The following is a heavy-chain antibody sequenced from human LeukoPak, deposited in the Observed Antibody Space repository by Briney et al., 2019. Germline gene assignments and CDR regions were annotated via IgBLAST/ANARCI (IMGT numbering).Heavy chain of an antibody. J-gene: IGHJ4*02. CDR3: ARGGFGGRYFDWLLPIDY. Sequence: SETLSLTCAVYGGSFSGYYWSWIRQPPGKGLEWIGEINHSRSTNYNPSLKSRVTISVDTSKNQFSLKLSSVTAADTAVYYCARGGFGGRYFDWLLPIDYWGQGTLVTVSS. CDR2: INHSRST. CDR1: GGSFSGYY. D-gene: IGHD3-9*01. V-gene: IGHV4-34*01.